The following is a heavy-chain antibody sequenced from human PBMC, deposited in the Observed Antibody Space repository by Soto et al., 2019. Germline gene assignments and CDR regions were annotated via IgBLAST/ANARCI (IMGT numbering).Heavy chain of an antibody. CDR1: GFTFSSYA. J-gene: IGHJ5*02. Sequence: PGGSLRLSCAASGFTFSSYAMHWVRQAPGKGLEWVAVISYDGSNKYYADSVKGRFTISRDNSKNTLYLQMNSLRAEDTAVYYCARDLPYYYDSSGYYGPWGQGTLVTVSS. V-gene: IGHV3-30-3*01. CDR2: ISYDGSNK. D-gene: IGHD3-22*01. CDR3: ARDLPYYYDSSGYYGP.